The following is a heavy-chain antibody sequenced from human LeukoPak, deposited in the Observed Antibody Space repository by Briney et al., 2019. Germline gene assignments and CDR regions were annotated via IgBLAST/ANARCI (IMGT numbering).Heavy chain of an antibody. Sequence: AGGSLRLSCAASGFRFSYSWMYWVRQGPGKGPVWVSRMKTDGSTIEYADSVKDRFTISRDNAKNTLFLQMSSLRVEDTAVYYCARGADHGGSYYPDWGQGTRVTVSS. V-gene: IGHV3-74*01. CDR3: ARGADHGGSYYPD. D-gene: IGHD3-10*01. CDR2: MKTDGSTI. J-gene: IGHJ4*02. CDR1: GFRFSYSW.